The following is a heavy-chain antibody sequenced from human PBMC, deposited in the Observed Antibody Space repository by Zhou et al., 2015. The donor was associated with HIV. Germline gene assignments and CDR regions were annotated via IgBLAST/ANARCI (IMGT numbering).Heavy chain of an antibody. D-gene: IGHD3-10*01. CDR3: ARAPALKLWFRDPQSIPGDY. CDR2: MNPNSGNT. V-gene: IGHV1-8*01. Sequence: QVQLVQSGAEVKKPGASVKVSCKASGYTFTSYDINWVRQATGQGLEWMGWMNPNSGNTGYAQKFQGRVTMTRNTSISTAYMELSSLRSEDTAVYYCARAPALKLWFRDPQSIPGDYWGQGTLVTVSS. J-gene: IGHJ4*02. CDR1: GYTFTSYD.